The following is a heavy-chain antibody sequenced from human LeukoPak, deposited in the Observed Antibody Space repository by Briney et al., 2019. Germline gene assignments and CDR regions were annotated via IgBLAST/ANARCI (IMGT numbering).Heavy chain of an antibody. CDR2: ISYDGSNK. Sequence: GGSLRLSCAASRFTFSSYGMHWVRQAPGKGLEWVAVISYDGSNKYYADSVKGRFTISRDNSKNTLYLQMNSLRAEDTAVYYCAKDFGDYYYYYGMDVWGQGTTVTVSS. CDR3: AKDFGDYYYYYGMDV. J-gene: IGHJ6*02. CDR1: RFTFSSYG. D-gene: IGHD3-10*01. V-gene: IGHV3-30*18.